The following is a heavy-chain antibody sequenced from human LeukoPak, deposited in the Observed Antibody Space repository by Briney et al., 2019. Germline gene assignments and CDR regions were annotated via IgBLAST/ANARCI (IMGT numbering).Heavy chain of an antibody. Sequence: SETLSLTCTVSGGSISSYYWSWIRQPAGKGLEWIGRIYTSGSTNYNPSLKSQVTMSVDTSKNQFSLKLSSVTAADTAVYYCARDRYSSSWYFRSGFDIWGQGTMVTVSS. V-gene: IGHV4-4*07. D-gene: IGHD6-13*01. CDR1: GGSISSYY. J-gene: IGHJ3*02. CDR3: ARDRYSSSWYFRSGFDI. CDR2: IYTSGST.